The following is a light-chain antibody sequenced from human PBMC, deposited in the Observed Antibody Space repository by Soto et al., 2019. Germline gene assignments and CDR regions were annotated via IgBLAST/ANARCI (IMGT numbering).Light chain of an antibody. V-gene: IGKV1-33*01. CDR2: DAS. CDR3: QQYDNLLPLT. J-gene: IGKJ4*01. Sequence: DIQMTQSPSSLSASVGDRVSITCQASQDISNHLNWYQNKPGKAPKILIYDASNLEKGVPSRFSGSGSGTDCTFTISSLQAEDVATYYCQQYDNLLPLTFGGGTKVEIK. CDR1: QDISNH.